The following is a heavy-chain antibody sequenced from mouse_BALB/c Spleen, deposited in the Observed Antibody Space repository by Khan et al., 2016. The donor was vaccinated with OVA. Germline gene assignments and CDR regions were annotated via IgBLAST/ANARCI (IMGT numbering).Heavy chain of an antibody. Sequence: QVQLKESGPGLVAPSQSLSITCTVSGFPLSRYTVHWVRQPPGKGLEWLGMIWAGGRADYNSALKSRLSINKYHSKGLVFLKMNSMQTDDTAVYCSFRNRNGGSYWDFDVWGAGTPVTVSS. CDR2: IWAGGRA. J-gene: IGHJ1*01. CDR1: GFPLSRYT. D-gene: IGHD1-2*01. V-gene: IGHV2-6-4*01. CDR3: FRNRNGGSYWDFDV.